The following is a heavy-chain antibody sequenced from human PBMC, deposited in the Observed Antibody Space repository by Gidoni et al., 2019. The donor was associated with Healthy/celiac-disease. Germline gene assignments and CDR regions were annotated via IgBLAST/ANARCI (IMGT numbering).Heavy chain of an antibody. CDR3: ARDHITIFGVAIPGFDYGMDV. CDR2: ILPILGIA. D-gene: IGHD3-3*01. CDR1: GGTFSSYT. V-gene: IGHV1-69*08. Sequence: QVQLVQSGAEVKKPGSSVKVYCKASGGTFSSYTISWVRQAPGQGLEWMGRILPILGIAHYAQKFQGRVTITADKSTSTAYMELSSLRSEDTAVYYCARDHITIFGVAIPGFDYGMDVWGQGTTVTVSS. J-gene: IGHJ6*02.